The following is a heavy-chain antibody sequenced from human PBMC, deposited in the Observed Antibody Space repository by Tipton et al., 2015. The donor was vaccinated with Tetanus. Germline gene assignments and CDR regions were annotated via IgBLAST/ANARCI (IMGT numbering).Heavy chain of an antibody. CDR2: ISGSGGST. D-gene: IGHD3-22*01. Sequence: SLRLSCAASGFTFSSYAMSWVRQAPGKGLEWVSAISGSGGSTYYADSVKGRFTISRDNSKNTLYLQMNSLRAEDTALYYCAKTPRGYYDSSGYFDYWGQGTLVTVSS. CDR3: AKTPRGYYDSSGYFDY. J-gene: IGHJ4*02. CDR1: GFTFSSYA. V-gene: IGHV3-23*01.